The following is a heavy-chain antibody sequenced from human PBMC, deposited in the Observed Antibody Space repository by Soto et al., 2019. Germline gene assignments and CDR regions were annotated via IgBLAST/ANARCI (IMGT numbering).Heavy chain of an antibody. CDR1: GYTFTSYG. Sequence: ASVKVSCKASGYTFTSYGISWVRQTPGQGLEWMGWISAYNGNTNYAQKLQGRVTMTTDTSTSTAYMELRSLRSDDTAVYYCERQVPTYYGSGEIGMDVWGQGTTVTVSS. D-gene: IGHD3-10*01. CDR2: ISAYNGNT. V-gene: IGHV1-18*04. J-gene: IGHJ6*02. CDR3: ERQVPTYYGSGEIGMDV.